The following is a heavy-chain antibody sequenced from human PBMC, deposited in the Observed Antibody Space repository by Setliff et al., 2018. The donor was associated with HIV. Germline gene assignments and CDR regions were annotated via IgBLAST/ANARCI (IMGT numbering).Heavy chain of an antibody. J-gene: IGHJ4*02. Sequence: SETLSLTCTVSGYSISSRYYWGWIRQSPGKGLEWIGGFHHSGSAYYNPSLKSRVTISIDTPNNQISLRLSSVTAADTAMYYCVRDDYGYNGKGFDYWGPGTLVTVSS. D-gene: IGHD4-17*01. CDR1: GYSISSRYY. CDR2: FHHSGSA. V-gene: IGHV4-38-2*02. CDR3: VRDDYGYNGKGFDY.